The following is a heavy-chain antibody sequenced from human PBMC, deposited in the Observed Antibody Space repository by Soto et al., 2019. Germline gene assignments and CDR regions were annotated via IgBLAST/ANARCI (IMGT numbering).Heavy chain of an antibody. CDR3: ARYGSGSSVWFDP. CDR1: GGSISSYY. V-gene: IGHV4-59*01. D-gene: IGHD3-10*01. CDR2: IYYSGRT. Sequence: SETLSLTCTVSGGSISSYYWSWIRQPPGKGLEWIGYIYYSGRTNYNPSLKSRVTISVDTSKNQFSLKLSSVTAADTAVYYCARYGSGSSVWFDPWGQGTLVTVSS. J-gene: IGHJ5*02.